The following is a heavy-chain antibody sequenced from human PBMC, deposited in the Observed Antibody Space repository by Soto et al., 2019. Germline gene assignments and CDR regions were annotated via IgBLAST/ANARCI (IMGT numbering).Heavy chain of an antibody. CDR1: GDTFAFYS. CDR3: ATSYGSGYRAFDY. V-gene: IGHV1-69*02. Sequence: QVQLVQSGAEVKRPGSSVKVSCKASGDTFAFYSINWVRQAPGLGLEWMGRINPILSMSNYAQMFQGRVTMTADKSTSTAYMVLTSLRSEDTAMYYCATSYGSGYRAFDYWGQGALVTVS. D-gene: IGHD3-10*01. J-gene: IGHJ4*02. CDR2: INPILSMS.